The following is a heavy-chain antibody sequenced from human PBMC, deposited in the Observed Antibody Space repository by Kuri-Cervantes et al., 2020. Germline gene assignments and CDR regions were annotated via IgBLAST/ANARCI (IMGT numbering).Heavy chain of an antibody. D-gene: IGHD2-15*01. CDR2: ISGSGGST. V-gene: IGHV3-23*01. CDR3: ARGRDGFVVVAASRRRGTFDI. Sequence: GESLKISCAASGFTFSSYAMSWVRQAPGKGLEWVSAISGSGGSTYYADSVKGRFTISRDNSKNTLYLQMNSLRAEDTAVYYCARGRDGFVVVAASRRRGTFDIWGQGTMVTVSS. CDR1: GFTFSSYA. J-gene: IGHJ3*02.